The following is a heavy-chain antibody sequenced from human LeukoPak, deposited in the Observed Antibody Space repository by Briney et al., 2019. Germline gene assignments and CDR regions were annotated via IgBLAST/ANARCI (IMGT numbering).Heavy chain of an antibody. J-gene: IGHJ3*02. CDR3: ARYCSGGSCYAFVGGAFDI. CDR1: GGSISSSSYY. D-gene: IGHD2-15*01. CDR2: IYYSGST. Sequence: SETLSLTCTVSGGSISSSSYYWGWIRQPPGKGLEWIGSIYYSGSTYYNPSLKSRVTISVDTSKNQFSLKLSSVTAADTAVYYCARYCSGGSCYAFVGGAFDIWGQGTMVTVSS. V-gene: IGHV4-39*01.